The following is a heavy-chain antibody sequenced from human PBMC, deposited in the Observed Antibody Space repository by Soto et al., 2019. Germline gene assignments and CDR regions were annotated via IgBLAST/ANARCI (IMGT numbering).Heavy chain of an antibody. V-gene: IGHV3-48*01. CDR2: ISSSSSTI. CDR3: ARVRPVFWSGYYSYYYYYMDV. Sequence: GGSLRLSCAASGFTFSSYSMNWVRQAPGKGLEWVSYISSSSSTIYYADSVKGRFTISRDNAKNSLYLQMNSLRAQDTAVYYCARVRPVFWSGYYSYYYYYMDVWGKGTTVTVSS. J-gene: IGHJ6*03. CDR1: GFTFSSYS. D-gene: IGHD3-3*01.